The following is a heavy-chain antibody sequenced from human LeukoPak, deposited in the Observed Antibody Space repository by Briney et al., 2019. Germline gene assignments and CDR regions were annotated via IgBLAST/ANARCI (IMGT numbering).Heavy chain of an antibody. CDR1: GYTFTSYY. J-gene: IGHJ4*02. Sequence: ASVKVSCKASGYTFTSYYMHWVRQAPGQGLEWMGIINPSGGSTSYAQKFQGRVTITADESTSTAYMELSSLRSEDTAVYYCARDLTSDYVWGSYRLVFDYWGQGTLVTVSS. D-gene: IGHD3-16*02. CDR2: INPSGGST. CDR3: ARDLTSDYVWGSYRLVFDY. V-gene: IGHV1-46*01.